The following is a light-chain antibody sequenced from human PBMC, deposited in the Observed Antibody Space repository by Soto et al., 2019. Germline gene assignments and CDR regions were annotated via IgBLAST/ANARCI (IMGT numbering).Light chain of an antibody. V-gene: IGLV1-47*01. J-gene: IGLJ3*02. CDR2: RDN. CDR1: ISNVGSNY. CDR3: AACDDTLSGDWV. Sequence: QSVLSQPPSASGTPGQRVTISCSGSISNVGSNYVYWYQQLPGTAPKLLIYRDNQRPSGVPDRCSASKSGTSAYLAISGLRSEDEAVYYCAACDDTLSGDWVFGGGTKAHRP.